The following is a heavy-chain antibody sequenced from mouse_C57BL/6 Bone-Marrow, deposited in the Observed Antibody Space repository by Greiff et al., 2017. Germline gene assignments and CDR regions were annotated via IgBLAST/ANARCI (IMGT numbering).Heavy chain of an antibody. CDR1: GYTFTDYE. V-gene: IGHV1-15*01. CDR2: IAPDTGGT. D-gene: IGHD2-4*01. CDR3: TKSIYYDYDAWFAY. Sequence: LQESGAELVRPGASVTLSCKASGYTFTDYEMHWVKQTPVPGLEWLGAIAPDTGGTAYNQKFKGKAILTADKSSSTAYIELRSLTSEDSAVYYCTKSIYYDYDAWFAYWGQGTLVTVSA. J-gene: IGHJ3*01.